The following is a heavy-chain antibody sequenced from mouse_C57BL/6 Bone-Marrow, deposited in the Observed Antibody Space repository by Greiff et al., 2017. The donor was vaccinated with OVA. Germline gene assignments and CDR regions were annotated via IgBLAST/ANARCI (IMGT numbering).Heavy chain of an antibody. Sequence: QVQLQQSGPELVKPGASVKISCKASGYAFSSSWMNWVKQRPGKGLEWIGRIYPGDGDTNYNGKFKGKATLTADKSSSTAYMQLSSLTSEDSAVYFCASSGLPYYFDYGGQGTTLTVSS. CDR3: ASSGLPYYFDY. V-gene: IGHV1-82*01. CDR2: IYPGDGDT. D-gene: IGHD3-1*01. CDR1: GYAFSSSW. J-gene: IGHJ2*01.